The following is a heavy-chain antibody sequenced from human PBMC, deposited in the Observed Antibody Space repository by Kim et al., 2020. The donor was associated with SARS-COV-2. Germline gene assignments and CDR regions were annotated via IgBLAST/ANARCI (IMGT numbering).Heavy chain of an antibody. CDR3: ARSPYYYGSGSYWGHYGMDV. CDR2: ISYDGSNK. V-gene: IGHV3-30*04. CDR1: GFTFSSYA. Sequence: GGSLRLSCAASGFTFSSYAMHWVRQAPGKGLEWVAVISYDGSNKYYADSVKGRFTISRDNSKNTLYLQMNSLRAEDTAVYYCARSPYYYGSGSYWGHYGMDVWGPGTAVTVSS. D-gene: IGHD3-10*01. J-gene: IGHJ6*02.